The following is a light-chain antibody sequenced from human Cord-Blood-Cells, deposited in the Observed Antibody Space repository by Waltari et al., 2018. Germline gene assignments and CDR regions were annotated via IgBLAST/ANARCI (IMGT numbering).Light chain of an antibody. V-gene: IGKV3-15*01. J-gene: IGKJ4*01. CDR3: QQYNNWPHLT. CDR2: GAS. Sequence: EIVMTQSPATLSVSPGERATLSCRASQCVSSNLAWYQQKPGQAPRLLIYGASTSATGIPARFSGSGSGTEFTLTISSLQSEDFAVYYCQQYNNWPHLTFGGGTKVEIK. CDR1: QCVSSN.